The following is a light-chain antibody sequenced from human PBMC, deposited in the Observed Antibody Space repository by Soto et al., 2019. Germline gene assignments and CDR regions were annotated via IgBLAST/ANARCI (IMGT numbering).Light chain of an antibody. CDR3: QQLNSYPPT. Sequence: DIQMTQSPSTLSASVGDRVTITCRASQSINSWLAWYQQKPGKAPQILIYDASTLKSGVPSRFSASGSGTEFTLTISSLQPEDFATYYCQQLNSYPPTFGQGTRLEIK. CDR2: DAS. J-gene: IGKJ5*01. CDR1: QSINSW. V-gene: IGKV1-5*01.